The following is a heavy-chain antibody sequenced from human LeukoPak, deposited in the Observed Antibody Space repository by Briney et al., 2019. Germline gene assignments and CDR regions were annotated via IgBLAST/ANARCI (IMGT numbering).Heavy chain of an antibody. D-gene: IGHD3-16*02. CDR2: VHQTGSP. CDR1: GSSVNSDQY. Sequence: SETLSLTCDVSGSSVNSDQYWGWMRHSPGAGLEWIGSVHQTGSPYYNPSLGSRVSLSIDSTKNSFSLRLTSVTAADTGVYYCAMLRLGELSLLANAYDIWGQGTMVIVSS. V-gene: IGHV4-38-2*01. J-gene: IGHJ3*02. CDR3: AMLRLGELSLLANAYDI.